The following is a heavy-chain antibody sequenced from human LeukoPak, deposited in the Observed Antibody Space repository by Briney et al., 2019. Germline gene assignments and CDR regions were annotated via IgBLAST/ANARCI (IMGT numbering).Heavy chain of an antibody. Sequence: PGRSLRLSCAATGFTFSSYGMHWVRQAPGKGLEWVAVTWYDGSIKYYADSVKGRFTISRDNPKNTLYLQMNSLRAEDTAVYYCARVGSGSYFLDGFDIWGQGTMVTVSS. CDR3: ARVGSGSYFLDGFDI. J-gene: IGHJ3*02. V-gene: IGHV3-33*08. D-gene: IGHD1-26*01. CDR2: TWYDGSIK. CDR1: GFTFSSYG.